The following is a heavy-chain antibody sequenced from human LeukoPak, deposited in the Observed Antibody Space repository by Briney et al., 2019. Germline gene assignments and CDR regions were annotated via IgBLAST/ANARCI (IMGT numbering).Heavy chain of an antibody. D-gene: IGHD3-10*01. CDR3: ARQYGSGTHFDY. CDR1: GGSISSYY. V-gene: IGHV4-59*08. J-gene: IGHJ4*02. Sequence: SETLSLTCTVSGGSISSYYWSWIRQPPGKGLEWIGYIYYSGSTNYNPSFKSRVTISVDTSKNQFSLKLSSVTAADTAVYYCARQYGSGTHFDYWGQGTLVTVSS. CDR2: IYYSGST.